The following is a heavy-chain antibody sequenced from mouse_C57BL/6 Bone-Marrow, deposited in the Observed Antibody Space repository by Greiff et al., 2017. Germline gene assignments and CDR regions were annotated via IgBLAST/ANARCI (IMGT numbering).Heavy chain of an antibody. CDR2: IDPSDSYT. CDR3: AREDYYGSSLDY. V-gene: IGHV1-69*01. J-gene: IGHJ2*01. D-gene: IGHD1-1*01. CDR1: GYTFTSYW. Sequence: QVQLQQPGAELVMPGASVKLSCKASGYTFTSYWMHWVKQRPGQGLEWIGAIDPSDSYTNYNQKFKGKSTLTVDKSSSTAYMQLSSLTSEDSAVYYCAREDYYGSSLDYWGQGTTLTVSS.